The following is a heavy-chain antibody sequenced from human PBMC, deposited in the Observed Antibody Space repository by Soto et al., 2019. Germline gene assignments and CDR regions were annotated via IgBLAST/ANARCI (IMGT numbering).Heavy chain of an antibody. J-gene: IGHJ4*02. V-gene: IGHV2-5*01. CDR1: GFSINTGGVG. Sequence: QITLKESGPTLVKPTQTLTLICTVSGFSINTGGVGVGWIRQPPGKAPEWLALLYWNDDGWYSPSLRYRLSVTKDTSKNQVVLTMTHMNPMDTGTYYCAKRRALSNNLFFDHWCQGVLVTVSS. CDR3: AKRRALSNNLFFDH. D-gene: IGHD4-4*01. CDR2: LYWNDDG.